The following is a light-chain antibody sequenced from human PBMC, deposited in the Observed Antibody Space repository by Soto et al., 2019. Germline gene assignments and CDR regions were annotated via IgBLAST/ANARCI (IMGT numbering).Light chain of an antibody. V-gene: IGKV3-20*01. J-gene: IGKJ5*01. CDR2: GAS. Sequence: ELVLTQSPATLSLSPGERATFSCRASQNVNNFLAWYQHKPGQAPRLLISGASRRATGIPDRFSVAVSGTDLTINIRRLEPEDCELYEGQQHDILPITFGQGTRLEI. CDR1: QNVNNF. CDR3: QQHDILPIT.